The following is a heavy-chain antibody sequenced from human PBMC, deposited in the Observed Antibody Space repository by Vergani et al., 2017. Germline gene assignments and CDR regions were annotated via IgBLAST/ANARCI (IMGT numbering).Heavy chain of an antibody. CDR1: GGTFSSYT. CDR2: IIPILGIA. D-gene: IGHD1-1*01. Sequence: QVQLVQSGAEVKKPGSSVKVSCKASGGTFSSYTISWVRQAPGQGLEWMGRIIPILGIANYAQKFQGRVTITADKSTSTAYMELSSLRSEDTAVYYCASAVPSGGLFDPWGQGTLVTFSS. J-gene: IGHJ5*02. CDR3: ASAVPSGGLFDP. V-gene: IGHV1-69*02.